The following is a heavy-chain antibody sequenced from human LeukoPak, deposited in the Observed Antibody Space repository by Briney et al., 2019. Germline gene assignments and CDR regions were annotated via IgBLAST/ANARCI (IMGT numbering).Heavy chain of an antibody. V-gene: IGHV3-23*01. CDR3: ARWMDGSGSRYDS. Sequence: GGSLRLSCAASGFTFSSYAMSWVRQAPGKGLEWVSTLGQNNDWTHYADSVKGRFTISRDNSKSTLYLQMNSLRVEDTAIYYCARWMDGSGSRYDSWGQGTLVTVSS. D-gene: IGHD3-10*01. J-gene: IGHJ4*02. CDR2: LGQNNDWT. CDR1: GFTFSSYA.